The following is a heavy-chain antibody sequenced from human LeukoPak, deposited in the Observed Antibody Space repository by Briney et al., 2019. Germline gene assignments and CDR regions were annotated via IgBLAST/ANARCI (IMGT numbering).Heavy chain of an antibody. V-gene: IGHV3-7*04. J-gene: IGHJ4*02. CDR2: IKQDGSEK. D-gene: IGHD4-17*01. Sequence: GGSLRLSCAASGFTFSSYWMSWVRQAPGKGLEWVANIKQDGSEKYYVDSMKGRFTISKVNAKSSLYLQMNSLKAEDTAVYYCARGSGYWVTTSIDYWGQGTLVTVSS. CDR1: GFTFSSYW. CDR3: ARGSGYWVTTSIDY.